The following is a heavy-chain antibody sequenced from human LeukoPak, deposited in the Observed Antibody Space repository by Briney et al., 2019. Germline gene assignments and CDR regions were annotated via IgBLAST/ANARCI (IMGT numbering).Heavy chain of an antibody. CDR1: GDFVSTDYY. CDR2: INHSGST. J-gene: IGHJ4*02. V-gene: IGHV4-38-2*02. CDR3: ARVSSTPPPSGIAAAGTFDY. D-gene: IGHD6-13*01. Sequence: SETLSLTCTVSGDFVSTDYYWGWIRQPPGKGLEWIGEINHSGSTNYNPSLKSRVTISVDTSKNQFSLKLSSVTAADTAVYYCARVSSTPPPSGIAAAGTFDYWGQGTLVTVSS.